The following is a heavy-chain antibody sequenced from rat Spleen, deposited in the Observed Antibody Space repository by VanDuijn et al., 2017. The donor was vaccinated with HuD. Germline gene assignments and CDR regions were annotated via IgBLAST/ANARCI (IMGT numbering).Heavy chain of an antibody. V-gene: IGHV5-22*01. J-gene: IGHJ3*01. CDR1: GFTFSDYY. CDR3: ARHGSGYANWFAY. Sequence: EVQLVESGGGLVQPGRSLKLSCAASGFTFSDYYMAWVRQAPKKGLEWVASISYEGSSTYYGDSVNGRFTISRDNAKSTLYLQMNSLRSEDTATYYCARHGSGYANWFAYWGQGTLVTVSS. CDR2: ISYEGSST. D-gene: IGHD4-3*01.